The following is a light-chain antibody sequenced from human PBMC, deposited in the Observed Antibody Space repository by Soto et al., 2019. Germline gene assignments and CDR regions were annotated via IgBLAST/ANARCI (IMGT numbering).Light chain of an antibody. CDR1: QSISSW. CDR3: QQYKSYWT. Sequence: RMTQSASSLSASVGDRVTITCRASQSISSWLAWYQQKPGKAPKLLIYDASSLESGVPSRFSGSGSGTEFTLTINSLQPDDFATYYCQQYKSYWTFGQGIKVDI. CDR2: DAS. J-gene: IGKJ1*01. V-gene: IGKV1-5*01.